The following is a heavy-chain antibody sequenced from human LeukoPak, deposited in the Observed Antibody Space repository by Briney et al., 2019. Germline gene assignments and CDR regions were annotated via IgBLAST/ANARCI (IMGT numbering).Heavy chain of an antibody. CDR1: AGSVGRGCYY. CDR2: IDVRGST. Sequence: SASLSLTCTVSAGSVGRGCYYWGWIRQPRGRGLEWIGSIDVRGSTYYNPSLRSRVTISVDTSKNQFSLKLSSVTAADTAVYYCARIYCSGGSCYRALFDYWGQGTLVTVSS. CDR3: ARIYCSGGSCYRALFDY. D-gene: IGHD2-15*01. V-gene: IGHV4-39*01. J-gene: IGHJ4*02.